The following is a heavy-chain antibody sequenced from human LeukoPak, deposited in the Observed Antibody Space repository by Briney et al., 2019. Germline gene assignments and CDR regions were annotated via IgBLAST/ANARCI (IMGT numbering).Heavy chain of an antibody. D-gene: IGHD2-15*01. CDR2: TQYDGSDK. J-gene: IGHJ5*02. CDR3: VRGGPSTWS. CDR1: GFTLSNYG. V-gene: IGHV3-30*02. Sequence: GGSLRLSCAASGFTLSNYGIHWVRQAPGKGLEWVTFTQYDGSDKFYADSVRGRFTISRDDAKNTVYLQMNNLRAEDTAVYYCVRGGPSTWSWGQGTLVTVSS.